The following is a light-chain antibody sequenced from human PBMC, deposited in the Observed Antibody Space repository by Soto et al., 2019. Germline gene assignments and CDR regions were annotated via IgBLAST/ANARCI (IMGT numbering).Light chain of an antibody. V-gene: IGKV1D-12*01. J-gene: IGKJ4*01. CDR2: AAS. Sequence: DIQMTQSPSSVSASVGDRVIITCRASQGINGWLAWYQKKPGEAPNLLIYAASRLQRSVTSRFSGIGSVTDFTPTISSLQPEDFATYYCQQAASFPLSFGGGTKVDIK. CDR1: QGINGW. CDR3: QQAASFPLS.